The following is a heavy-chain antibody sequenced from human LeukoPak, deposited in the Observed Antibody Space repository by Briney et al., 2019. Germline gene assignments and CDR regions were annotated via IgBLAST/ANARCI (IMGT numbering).Heavy chain of an antibody. CDR3: AKDRYPERDAFDI. CDR2: ISGSGGST. V-gene: IGHV3-23*01. J-gene: IGHJ3*02. CDR1: GFTFSSYA. Sequence: GGSLRLSCAASGFTFSSYAMSWVRQAPGKGLEWVSAISGSGGSTYYADCVKGRFTISRDNSKNTLYLQMNSLRAEDTAVYYCAKDRYPERDAFDIWGQGTMVTASS. D-gene: IGHD1-1*01.